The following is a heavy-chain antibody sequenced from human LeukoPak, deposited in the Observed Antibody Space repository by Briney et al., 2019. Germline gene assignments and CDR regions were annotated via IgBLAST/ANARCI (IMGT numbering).Heavy chain of an antibody. CDR3: ATVLVAAPAHAFDI. D-gene: IGHD2-15*01. V-gene: IGHV1-2*02. Sequence: ASVKVSCKASGYTFTGYYMHWVRQAPGQGLEWMGWINPNSGGTNYAQKFQGRVTMARDTSISTAYMELSRLRSDDTAVYYCATVLVAAPAHAFDIWGQGTMVTVSS. CDR1: GYTFTGYY. CDR2: INPNSGGT. J-gene: IGHJ3*02.